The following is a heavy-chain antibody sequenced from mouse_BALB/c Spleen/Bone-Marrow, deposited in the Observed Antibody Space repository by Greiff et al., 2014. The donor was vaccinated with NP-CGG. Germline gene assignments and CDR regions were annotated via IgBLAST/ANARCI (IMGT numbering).Heavy chain of an antibody. Sequence: QVQLQQSGPELVKPGASVRISCKVSGYTFTTYYLHWVKQRPGQGLEWIGWIYPGDLNTKYNEKFKATATLTADKSSSTAYMQLSSLTSEDSAVYFCVREDYGSVSFDYWGQGTTLTVSS. V-gene: IGHV1S56*01. CDR1: GYTFTTYY. D-gene: IGHD1-1*01. CDR2: IYPGDLNT. CDR3: VREDYGSVSFDY. J-gene: IGHJ2*01.